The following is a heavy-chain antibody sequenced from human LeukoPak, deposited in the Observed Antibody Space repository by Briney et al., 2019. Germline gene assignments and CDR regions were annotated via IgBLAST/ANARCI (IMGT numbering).Heavy chain of an antibody. CDR3: ARGEPRFLEWLSSDNWFDS. D-gene: IGHD3-3*01. Sequence: GASVKVSCKASGYTFTSYYMHWVRQAPGQGLEWMGWINPNSGGTNYAQKFQGRVTMTRDTSISTAYMELSRLRSDDTAVYYCARGEPRFLEWLSSDNWFDSWGQGTLVTVSS. J-gene: IGHJ5*01. CDR2: INPNSGGT. CDR1: GYTFTSYY. V-gene: IGHV1-2*02.